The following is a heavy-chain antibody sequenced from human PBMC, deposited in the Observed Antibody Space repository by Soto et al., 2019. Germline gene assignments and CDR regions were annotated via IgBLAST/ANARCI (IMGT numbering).Heavy chain of an antibody. V-gene: IGHV4-39*01. CDR3: ARQIYDFVWGTYRPFYFDF. Sequence: PSETLSLTCTVSGGSISNSNYYWGWIRQPPGKGHEWIGSIYYSGSTYYNPSLKSRVTISVDTSKNQFSLNLRSVTAADTAVYYCARQIYDFVWGTYRPFYFDFWGQGTLVTVSS. CDR2: IYYSGST. D-gene: IGHD3-16*02. J-gene: IGHJ4*02. CDR1: GGSISNSNYY.